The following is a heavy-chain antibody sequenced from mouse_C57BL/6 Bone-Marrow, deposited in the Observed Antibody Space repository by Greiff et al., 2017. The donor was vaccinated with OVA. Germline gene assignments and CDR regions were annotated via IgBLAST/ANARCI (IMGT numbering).Heavy chain of an antibody. J-gene: IGHJ4*01. D-gene: IGHD3-2*02. CDR1: GYAFTNYL. CDR3: AREGLDSSGYGPYYYAMDY. CDR2: INPGSGGT. Sequence: VQLQQSGAELVRPGTSVKVSCKASGYAFTNYLIEWVKQRPGQGLEWIGVINPGSGGTNYNEKFKGKATLTADKSSSTAYMQLSSLTSEDSAVYFCAREGLDSSGYGPYYYAMDYWGQGTSVTVSS. V-gene: IGHV1-54*01.